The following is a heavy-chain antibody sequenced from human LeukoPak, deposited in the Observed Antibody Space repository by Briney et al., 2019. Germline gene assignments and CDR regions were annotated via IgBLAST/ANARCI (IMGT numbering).Heavy chain of an antibody. CDR1: GGSLSSYY. CDR3: ARGGWVRLANDY. Sequence: SETLSLTCTVSGGSLSSYYWSWIRQPPGKGLEWIGYIYYSGSTNYNPSLKSRVTISVDTSKNQFSLKLSSVTAADTAVYYCARGGWVRLANDYWGQGTLVTVSS. V-gene: IGHV4-59*08. J-gene: IGHJ4*02. D-gene: IGHD6-19*01. CDR2: IYYSGST.